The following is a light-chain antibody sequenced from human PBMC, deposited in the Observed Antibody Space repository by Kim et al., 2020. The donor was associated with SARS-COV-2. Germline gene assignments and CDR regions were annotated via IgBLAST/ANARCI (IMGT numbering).Light chain of an antibody. V-gene: IGKV3-11*01. CDR2: DAV. CDR3: HQRSSWPPT. J-gene: IGKJ4*01. Sequence: EIILKQSPATLSLAPGERATLSCRASQSVGSLVAWYQHKPGQAPRLLIFDAVNRATGIPGRFSGSGSGTDFTLTISSLEPEDFVVYYCHQRSSWPPTFGGGTKVDIK. CDR1: QSVGSL.